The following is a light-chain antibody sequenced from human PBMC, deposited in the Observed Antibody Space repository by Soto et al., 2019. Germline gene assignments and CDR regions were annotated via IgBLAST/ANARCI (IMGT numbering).Light chain of an antibody. J-gene: IGKJ1*01. CDR1: QSVSSY. V-gene: IGKV3-20*01. Sequence: EIVLTQSPATLSLSPGERATLSCRASQSVSSYLAWYQQKPGQAPRLLIYDASNRATGIPDRFSGSGSGTDFTLTIRRLEPEDFAVYYCKQYAGSPRTFGQGTKVDIK. CDR3: KQYAGSPRT. CDR2: DAS.